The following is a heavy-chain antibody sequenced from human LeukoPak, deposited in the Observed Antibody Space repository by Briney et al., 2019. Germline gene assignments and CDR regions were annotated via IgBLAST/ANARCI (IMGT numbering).Heavy chain of an antibody. J-gene: IGHJ4*02. Sequence: SETLSLTCTVSGGSISSYYWSWIRQPPGKGLEWIGYIYYSGSTNYNPSLKSRVTISVDTSKNQFSLKLSSVTAADTAVYYCARRRTYGSGGSFDYWGQGTLVTVSS. D-gene: IGHD3-16*01. CDR2: IYYSGST. CDR1: GGSISSYY. CDR3: ARRRTYGSGGSFDY. V-gene: IGHV4-59*01.